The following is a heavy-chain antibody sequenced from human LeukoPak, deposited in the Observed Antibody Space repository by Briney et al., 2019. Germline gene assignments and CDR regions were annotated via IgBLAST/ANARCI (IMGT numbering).Heavy chain of an antibody. J-gene: IGHJ4*02. CDR2: ISYDGSNK. Sequence: GGSLRLSCAASGFTFSSYGMHWVRQAPGKGLEWVAVISYDGSNKYYADSVKGRFTISRDNSKNTLYLQMNSLRAEDTAVYYCAKWQDGSGYDFGDYWGQGTLVTVSS. CDR1: GFTFSSYG. V-gene: IGHV3-30*18. CDR3: AKWQDGSGYDFGDY. D-gene: IGHD5-12*01.